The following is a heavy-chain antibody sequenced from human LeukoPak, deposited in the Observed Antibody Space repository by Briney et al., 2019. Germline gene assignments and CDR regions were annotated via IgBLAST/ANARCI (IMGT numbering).Heavy chain of an antibody. J-gene: IGHJ4*02. V-gene: IGHV4-39*07. CDR2: IYYSGST. CDR3: ASNTGTVFDY. CDR1: GGSISSYY. Sequence: SETLSLTCTVSGGSISSYYWSWIRQPPGKGLEWIGSIYYSGSTYYNPSLKSRVTISVDTSKNQFSLKLSSVTAADTAVYYCASNTGTVFDYWGQGTLVTVSS. D-gene: IGHD7-27*01.